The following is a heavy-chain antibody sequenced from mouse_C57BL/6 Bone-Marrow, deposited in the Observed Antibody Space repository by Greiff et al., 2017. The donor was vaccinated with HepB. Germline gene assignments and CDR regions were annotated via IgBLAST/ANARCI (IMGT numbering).Heavy chain of an antibody. Sequence: QVQLQQPGAELVRPGSSVKLSCKASGYTFTSYWMHWVKQRPIQGLEWIGNIDPSDSETHYNQKFKDKATLTVDKSSSTAYMQRSRLTSEDSAVYYCARKGVGFDYWGQGTTLTVSS. J-gene: IGHJ2*01. CDR1: GYTFTSYW. V-gene: IGHV1-52*01. CDR2: IDPSDSET. CDR3: ARKGVGFDY.